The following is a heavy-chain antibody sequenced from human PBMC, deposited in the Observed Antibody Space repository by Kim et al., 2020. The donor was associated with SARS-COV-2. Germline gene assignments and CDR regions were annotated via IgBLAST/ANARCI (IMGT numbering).Heavy chain of an antibody. Sequence: SETLSLTCTVSGGSISSSSYYWGWIRQPPGKGLEWIGSIYYSGSTYYNPSLKSRVTISVDTSKNQFSLKLSSVTAADTAVYYCARQGKYQLLMIAGWFDPWGQGTLVTVSS. J-gene: IGHJ5*02. D-gene: IGHD2-2*01. V-gene: IGHV4-39*01. CDR3: ARQGKYQLLMIAGWFDP. CDR1: GGSISSSSYY. CDR2: IYYSGST.